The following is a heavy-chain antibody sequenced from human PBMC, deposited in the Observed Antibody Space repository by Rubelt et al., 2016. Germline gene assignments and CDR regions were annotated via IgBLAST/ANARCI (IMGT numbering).Heavy chain of an antibody. V-gene: IGHV3-7*01. CDR3: VRGRHALDY. J-gene: IGHJ4*02. CDR1: GFTFYNYW. CDR2: IMHDDSQR. Sequence: EVQLVESGGDLVQPGGSLRLSCAASGFTFYNYWMTWVRQAPGKGLEWVANIMHDDSQRHYVASVKGRFTISRDNAKNSVYLQMNSLTDQDTGVYYCVRGRHALDYWGQGTLVTVSS.